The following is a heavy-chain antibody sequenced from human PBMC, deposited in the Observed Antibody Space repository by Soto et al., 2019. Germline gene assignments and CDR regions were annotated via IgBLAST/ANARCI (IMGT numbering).Heavy chain of an antibody. CDR2: INPNGGST. CDR1: AYTFTSYH. Sequence: QVQLVQSGAEVKKPGASVKVSCKASAYTFTSYHMHWVRQAAGQGPEWVGIINPNGGSTTYAQKFQGRVTVTRDTPTSTVYTEMRSLTSEDTAIYYCARDSCLTTRCAGGANNFNPWGQGTLVTVSS. J-gene: IGHJ5*02. V-gene: IGHV1-46*01. D-gene: IGHD2-2*01. CDR3: ARDSCLTTRCAGGANNFNP.